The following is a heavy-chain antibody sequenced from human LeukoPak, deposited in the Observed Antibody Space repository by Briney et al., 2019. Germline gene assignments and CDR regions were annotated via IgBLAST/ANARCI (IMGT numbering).Heavy chain of an antibody. J-gene: IGHJ4*02. D-gene: IGHD5-18*01. Sequence: ASVKVSCKSSGYTFTGYYTHWVRRAPGQGLEWMGWINPNTGGINYAQKFQGRVTMTRDTSISAAYMELSRLRSDDTAVYYCARDPYSNYFDYWGQGTLVTVSS. CDR1: GYTFTGYY. V-gene: IGHV1-2*02. CDR2: INPNTGGI. CDR3: ARDPYSNYFDY.